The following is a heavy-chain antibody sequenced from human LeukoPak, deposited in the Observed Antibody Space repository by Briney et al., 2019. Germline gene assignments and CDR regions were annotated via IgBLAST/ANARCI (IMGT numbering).Heavy chain of an antibody. Sequence: SETLSLTCTVSGGSISSYYGSWIRQPPGKGLEWMGYFYYSGSTNYTPSLKSRVTISVDTSKNQFSLKLSSVTAADTAVYYCARHMGLGYSYGYPYFDYWGQGTLVTVSS. CDR3: ARHMGLGYSYGYPYFDY. D-gene: IGHD5-18*01. CDR1: GGSISSYY. J-gene: IGHJ4*02. CDR2: FYYSGST. V-gene: IGHV4-59*08.